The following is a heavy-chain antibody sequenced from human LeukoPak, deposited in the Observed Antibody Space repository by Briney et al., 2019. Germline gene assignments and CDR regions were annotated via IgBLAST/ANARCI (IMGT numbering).Heavy chain of an antibody. CDR1: GGSISSHY. CDR2: IYYRGST. V-gene: IGHV4-59*11. D-gene: IGHD6-6*01. CDR3: ARASVAALFDY. Sequence: SETLSLTCTVSGGSISSHYWSWIRQPPGKGLEWIGYIYYRGSTNYNPSLKSRVTISVDTSKNQFSLKLSSVTAADTAVYYCARASVAALFDYWGQGTLVTVSS. J-gene: IGHJ4*02.